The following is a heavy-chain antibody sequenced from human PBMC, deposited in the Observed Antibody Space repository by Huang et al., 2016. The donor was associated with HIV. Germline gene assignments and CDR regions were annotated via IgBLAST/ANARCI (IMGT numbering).Heavy chain of an antibody. V-gene: IGHV3-11*01. J-gene: IGHJ5*02. CDR1: GLTFSDYY. Sequence: QVQLVESGGGLVKPEGSLRLSCAASGLTFSDYYMAWIRQAPGKGLEWISYIINTGDTIYYADSGRDRFTISRDNAKKSLSLQINSLRADDTAVYYCARGRYRLHPWGQGALVVVSS. CDR3: ARGRYRLHP. D-gene: IGHD2-15*01. CDR2: IINTGDTI.